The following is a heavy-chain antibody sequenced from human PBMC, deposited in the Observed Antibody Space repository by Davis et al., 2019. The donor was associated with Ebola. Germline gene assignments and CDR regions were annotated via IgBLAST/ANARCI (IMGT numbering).Heavy chain of an antibody. V-gene: IGHV1-18*01. D-gene: IGHD3-10*01. CDR2: ISAYNGNT. CDR1: GYTFTSYG. J-gene: IGHJ6*04. Sequence: AASVTVSCKASGYTFTSYGISWVRQAPGQGLEWMGWISAYNGNTNYAQKLQGRVTMTTDTSTSTAYMELRSLRSDDTAVYYCARDLTMVRGVIISHYYGMDVWGKGTTVTVSS. CDR3: ARDLTMVRGVIISHYYGMDV.